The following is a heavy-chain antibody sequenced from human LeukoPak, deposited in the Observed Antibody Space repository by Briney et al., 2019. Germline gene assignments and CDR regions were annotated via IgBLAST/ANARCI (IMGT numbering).Heavy chain of an antibody. CDR3: ATDPSGGYDTDY. CDR1: GYTLTELS. D-gene: IGHD5-12*01. Sequence: ASVKVSCKVSGYTLTELSMHWVRQAPGKGLEWMGGSDPEDGETIYAQKFQGRVTMTEDTSTDTAYMELSSLRSEDTAVYYCATDPSGGYDTDYWGQGTLVTVSS. CDR2: SDPEDGET. J-gene: IGHJ4*02. V-gene: IGHV1-24*01.